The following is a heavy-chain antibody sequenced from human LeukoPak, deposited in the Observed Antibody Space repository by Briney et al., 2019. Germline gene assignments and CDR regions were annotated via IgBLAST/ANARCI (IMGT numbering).Heavy chain of an antibody. Sequence: SETLSLTCTVSGGSMSSSTYSWGWLRQPPGKGLEWIGTIYYSGSTYYNPSLKSRVTISVDTSKNQFSLKLSSVTAADTAVYYCARHERKGYDFWSGYYMGGWFDPWGQGTLVTVSS. V-gene: IGHV4-39*01. CDR2: IYYSGST. D-gene: IGHD3-3*01. J-gene: IGHJ5*02. CDR3: ARHERKGYDFWSGYYMGGWFDP. CDR1: GGSMSSSTYS.